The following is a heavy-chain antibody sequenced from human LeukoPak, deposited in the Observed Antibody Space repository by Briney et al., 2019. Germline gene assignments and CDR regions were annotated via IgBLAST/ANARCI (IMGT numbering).Heavy chain of an antibody. Sequence: GGSLRLSCAASGFTFSSYDMSWVRQAPGKGLEWVSAISESGSNTYYADSVKGRFTISRDNSKNTLYLQMNSLRAEDTGVYFCAKYYNSWSGYFDYWGQGTLVTVSS. CDR2: ISESGSNT. J-gene: IGHJ4*02. D-gene: IGHD3-3*01. V-gene: IGHV3-23*01. CDR1: GFTFSSYD. CDR3: AKYYNSWSGYFDY.